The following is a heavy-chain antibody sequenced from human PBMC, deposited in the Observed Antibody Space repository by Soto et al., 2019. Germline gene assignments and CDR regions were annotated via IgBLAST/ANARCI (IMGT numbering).Heavy chain of an antibody. CDR1: GFTFDDYG. Sequence: EVQLVESGGGVVRPGGSLRLSCAASGFTFDDYGMSWVRQAPGKGLEWVSGSNWNGGSTGYADSVKGRFTISRDNAKNYLYLQMNSLRAEDTGLYYWARDVVAAAGIWFQHWGQGTLVTVSS. V-gene: IGHV3-20*04. J-gene: IGHJ1*01. D-gene: IGHD6-13*01. CDR2: SNWNGGST. CDR3: ARDVVAAAGIWFQH.